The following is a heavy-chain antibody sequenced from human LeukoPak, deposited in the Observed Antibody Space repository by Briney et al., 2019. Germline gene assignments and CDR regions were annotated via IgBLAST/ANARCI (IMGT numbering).Heavy chain of an antibody. D-gene: IGHD3-10*01. Sequence: PSETLSLTCTVSGASISSYYWSWIRQPPGKGLEWIGYIYYSGSTNYNPSLKSRVTISVDTSKNQFSLRLTSVTAADTAVYYCARAELLWSRGIYYWGQGTLVTVSS. CDR2: IYYSGST. V-gene: IGHV4-59*01. CDR3: ARAELLWSRGIYY. J-gene: IGHJ4*02. CDR1: GASISSYY.